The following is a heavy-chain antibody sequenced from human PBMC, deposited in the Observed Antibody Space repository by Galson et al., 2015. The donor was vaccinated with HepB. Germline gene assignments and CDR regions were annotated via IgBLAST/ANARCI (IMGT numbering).Heavy chain of an antibody. CDR3: ARGSGVAALTPFYFDY. V-gene: IGHV1-18*01. J-gene: IGHJ4*02. Sequence: SVKVSCKASGYTFTSYGISWVRQAPGQGLEWMGWISAYNGNTNYAQNLQGRVTMTTDTSTSTAYMELSSLRSDDTAVHYCARGSGVAALTPFYFDYWGQGTLVTVSS. CDR1: GYTFTSYG. D-gene: IGHD6-19*01. CDR2: ISAYNGNT.